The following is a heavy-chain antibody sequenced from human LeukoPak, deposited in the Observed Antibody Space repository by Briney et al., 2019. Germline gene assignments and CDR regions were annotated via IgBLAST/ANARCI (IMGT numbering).Heavy chain of an antibody. CDR2: ISGGGGST. V-gene: IGHV3-23*01. Sequence: PGGSLRLSCAASGFTFSSYAMSWVRQAPGKGLEWVSAISGGGGSTYYADSVKGRFTISRDNSKNTLYLQMNSLRAEDTAVYYCAKDFYDTYHFDYWGQGTLVTVSS. CDR1: GFTFSSYA. J-gene: IGHJ4*02. D-gene: IGHD3-3*01. CDR3: AKDFYDTYHFDY.